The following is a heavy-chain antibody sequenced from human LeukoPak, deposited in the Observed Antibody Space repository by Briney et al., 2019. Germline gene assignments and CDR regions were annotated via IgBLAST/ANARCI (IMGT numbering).Heavy chain of an antibody. CDR3: ARLVGAPQVYYFDY. CDR1: GGSISSRAYY. CDR2: IYYSGST. D-gene: IGHD3-10*01. Sequence: SETLSLTCTVSGGSISSRAYYWGWIRQTPGKGLEWIGTIYYSGSTYYNPPLKSRVTISVDTSKSHFSLRLSSVTAADTAVYYCARLVGAPQVYYFDYWGQGTLVTVSS. J-gene: IGHJ4*02. V-gene: IGHV4-39*01.